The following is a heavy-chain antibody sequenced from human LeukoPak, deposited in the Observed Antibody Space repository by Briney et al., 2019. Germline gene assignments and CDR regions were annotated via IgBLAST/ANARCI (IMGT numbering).Heavy chain of an antibody. CDR2: INSKTDGGTT. V-gene: IGHV3-15*01. CDR1: GFTFSNAW. D-gene: IGHD3-3*02. Sequence: PGGSLRLSCAASGFTFSNAWMTWVRQAPGKGLQWVGRINSKTDGGTTDYAAPVKGRFTISRDDSKNTADLQMNSLKTEDTAAYYCTLHSDLAYWGQGALVTVSS. J-gene: IGHJ4*02. CDR3: TLHSDLAY.